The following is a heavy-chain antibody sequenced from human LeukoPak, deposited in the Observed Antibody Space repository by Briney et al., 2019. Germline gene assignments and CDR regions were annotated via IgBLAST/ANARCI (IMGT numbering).Heavy chain of an antibody. J-gene: IGHJ4*02. CDR2: IYYSGST. D-gene: IGHD3-10*01. V-gene: IGHV4-59*01. CDR1: GGSFSSYF. CDR3: ARDRCKYGSGSYFLDY. Sequence: SETLSLTCTVSGGSFSSYFWSWIRQPPGKGLEWIDYIYYSGSTNYNPSLKSRVTISVDTSKNQFSLKLSSVTAADTAVYYCARDRCKYGSGSYFLDYWGQGTLVTVSS.